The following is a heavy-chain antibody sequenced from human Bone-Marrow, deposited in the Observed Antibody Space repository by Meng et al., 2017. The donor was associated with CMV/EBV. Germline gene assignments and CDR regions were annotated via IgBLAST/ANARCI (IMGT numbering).Heavy chain of an antibody. CDR2: ISSSSSYI. D-gene: IGHD2-21*01. CDR3: AWSTDCGGDCYRGGYFDY. CDR1: GFTFSSYS. Sequence: GESLKISCAASGFTFSSYSMHWVRQAPGKGLEWVSSISSSSSYIYYADSVKGRFTISRDNSKNTLYLQMNSLRAEDTAVYYCAWSTDCGGDCYRGGYFDYWGQGTLVTVSS. V-gene: IGHV3-21*01. J-gene: IGHJ4*02.